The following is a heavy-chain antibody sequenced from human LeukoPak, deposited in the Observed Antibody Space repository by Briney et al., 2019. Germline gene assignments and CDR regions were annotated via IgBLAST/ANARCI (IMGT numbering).Heavy chain of an antibody. CDR1: AYTFTAYY. D-gene: IGHD1-26*01. J-gene: IGHJ5*02. V-gene: IGHV1-2*02. CDR2: INPNSGGT. CDR3: ASSLLTRNWLDP. Sequence: ASVTVSCTASAYTFTAYYMHWVRQAPGQGLEWMGWINPNSGGTNYTQKFQGRVTMTRDTSISTAYMELSRPRSDDTAVYYCASSLLTRNWLDPWGQGTLVTVSS.